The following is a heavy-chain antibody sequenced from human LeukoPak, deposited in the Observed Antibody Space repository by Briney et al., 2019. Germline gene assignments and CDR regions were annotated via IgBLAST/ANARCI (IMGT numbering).Heavy chain of an antibody. V-gene: IGHV4-59*01. CDR1: GGSISSDL. CDR2: IFYSGRT. CDR3: ARKNDFDI. J-gene: IGHJ3*02. D-gene: IGHD2/OR15-2a*01. Sequence: PSETLSLTCTVSGGSISSDLWNWIRQPPGKGLEWIGCIFYSGRTYYNPSLKSRVTISVDMSKSQFSLRLTSVTAADTAVYYCARKNDFDIWGQGTLVTVSS.